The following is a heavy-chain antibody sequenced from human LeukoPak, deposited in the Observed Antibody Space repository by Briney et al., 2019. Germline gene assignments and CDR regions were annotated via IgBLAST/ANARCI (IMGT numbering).Heavy chain of an antibody. D-gene: IGHD3-9*01. V-gene: IGHV3-64D*06. CDR2: ISDNGGNT. J-gene: IGHJ6*02. CDR1: GFTFSNYA. CDR3: VKEVSNDILTGYLFYYYYGMDV. Sequence: GGSLRLSCSASGFTFSNYAIHWVRQAPGKGLEYVSTISDNGGNTNYADSVKGRFTISRDNSKNTLYLQMSSLRPEDTAVYYCVKEVSNDILTGYLFYYYYGMDVWGQGTTVTVSS.